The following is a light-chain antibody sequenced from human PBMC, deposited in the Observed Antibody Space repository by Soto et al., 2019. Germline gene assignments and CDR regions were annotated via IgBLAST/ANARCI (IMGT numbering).Light chain of an antibody. Sequence: EIVLTQSPGTLSLSPGERATLSCRASQSVSSSYLAWYQQKPGKAPRLLIYGASSRATGIPDRFSGSGSGTDFTLTISRLEPEDFAVYYCQQYGSSPETFGHGTKVDIK. CDR1: QSVSSSY. J-gene: IGKJ3*01. V-gene: IGKV3-20*01. CDR3: QQYGSSPET. CDR2: GAS.